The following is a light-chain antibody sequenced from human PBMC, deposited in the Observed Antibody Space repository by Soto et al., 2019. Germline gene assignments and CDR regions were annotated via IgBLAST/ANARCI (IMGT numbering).Light chain of an antibody. CDR1: SSDVGGYNY. CDR3: SSYTSSITRV. CDR2: EVS. V-gene: IGLV2-14*01. Sequence: QSALTQPASVSGSPGQSITISCTGTSSDVGGYNYVSWYQQHPGKAPKLMIYEVSNRPSGISNRFSGFKSGNTASLTISGLQAEDEADYYCSSYTSSITRVFGGGTKLTVL. J-gene: IGLJ3*02.